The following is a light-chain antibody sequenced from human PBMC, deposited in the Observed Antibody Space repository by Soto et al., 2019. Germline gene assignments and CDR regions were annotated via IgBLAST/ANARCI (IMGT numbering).Light chain of an antibody. CDR1: QSPLYSNGYNY. CDR3: MQGLQDLT. CDR2: LAS. V-gene: IGKV2-28*01. J-gene: IGKJ5*01. Sequence: IGITQSPLPLPVSPEKPASTPCRSSQSPLYSNGYNYLDWYLQRPGQSPQLLIYLASNRAPGVPDRFSGSGSGTDFTLKISRVEAEDVGVYYCMQGLQDLTFGQGTRLEIK.